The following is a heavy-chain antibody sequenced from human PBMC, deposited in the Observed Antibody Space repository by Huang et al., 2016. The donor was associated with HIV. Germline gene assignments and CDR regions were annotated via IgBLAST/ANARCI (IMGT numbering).Heavy chain of an antibody. CDR1: GFTFSSYS. D-gene: IGHD3-22*01. CDR3: ARAETYYYDTSGYLSQGRFDY. J-gene: IGHJ4*02. CDR2: TSSSSSYM. Sequence: EVQLVESGGGLVKPGGSLRLSCEVSGFTFSSYSMNWVRQAPGKGLDCVSYTSSSSSYMYYADAVKGRVTISRDNAKNSLYLKMNSLRVEDTAMYYCARAETYYYDTSGYLSQGRFDYWGQGTLVTVSS. V-gene: IGHV3-21*01.